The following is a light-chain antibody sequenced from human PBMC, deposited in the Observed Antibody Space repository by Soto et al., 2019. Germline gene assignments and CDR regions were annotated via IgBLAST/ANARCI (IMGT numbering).Light chain of an antibody. J-gene: IGLJ2*01. CDR3: TSWSTSATMI. CDR2: DVT. CDR1: SSDIGAYHF. V-gene: IGLV2-14*03. Sequence: QSALTQPASVSGSPGQSITISCTGTSSDIGAYHFVSWYQQHPGKAPKLMLYDVTIRPSGVSNRFSGSKSGNTASLTISGLQDEDEADYYCTSWSTSATMIFGGGTKLTVL.